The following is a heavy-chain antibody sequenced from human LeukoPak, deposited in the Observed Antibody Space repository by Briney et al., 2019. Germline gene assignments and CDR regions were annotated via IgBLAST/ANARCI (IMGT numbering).Heavy chain of an antibody. Sequence: ASVKVSCKASEYTFTGYHMHWVRQAPGQGLEWMGWINPNGGGTKYAQKFQGRVTMTRDTSISTAYMELSRLRSDDTAVYYCARKKFYDSGVYSPHYFGITVWAKGPRVSVSS. J-gene: IGHJ6*04. CDR2: INPNGGGT. CDR3: ARKKFYDSGVYSPHYFGITV. V-gene: IGHV1-2*02. CDR1: EYTFTGYH. D-gene: IGHD3-22*01.